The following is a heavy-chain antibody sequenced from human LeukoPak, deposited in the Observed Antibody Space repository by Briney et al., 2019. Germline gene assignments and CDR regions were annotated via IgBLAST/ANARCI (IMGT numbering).Heavy chain of an antibody. V-gene: IGHV3-30*04. CDR1: GFTFSSYA. CDR3: AKEWELLCFDY. J-gene: IGHJ4*02. Sequence: PGRSLRLSCAASGFTFSSYAMHWVRQAPGKGLEWVAVISYDGSNKYYADSVKGRFTISRDNSKNTLYLQMNSLRAEDTAVYYCAKEWELLCFDYWGQGTLVTVSS. D-gene: IGHD1-26*01. CDR2: ISYDGSNK.